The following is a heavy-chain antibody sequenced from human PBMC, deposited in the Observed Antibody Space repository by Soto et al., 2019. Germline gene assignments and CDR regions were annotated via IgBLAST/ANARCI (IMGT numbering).Heavy chain of an antibody. CDR3: ARVLSYYYYYYMDV. V-gene: IGHV3-48*01. Sequence: PGGSLSLSCAASGFTFSGYSVNWVRQAPGKGLEWVSYISSSSSTIYYADSVKGRFTISRDNAKNSLYLQMNSLRAEDTAVYYCARVLSYYYYYYMDVWGKGTTVTVSS. CDR1: GFTFSGYS. CDR2: ISSSSSTI. J-gene: IGHJ6*03.